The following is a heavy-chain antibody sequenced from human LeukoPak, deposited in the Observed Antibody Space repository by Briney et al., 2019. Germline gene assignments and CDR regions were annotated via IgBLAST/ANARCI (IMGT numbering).Heavy chain of an antibody. Sequence: PGRSLRLSCAASGFTFDDYATHWVRQAPGKGLEWVSGISWNSGSIGYADSVKGRFTISRDNAKNSLYLQMNSLRAEDTALYYCAKDKVPTGYDILTGYSDYWGQGTLVTVSS. D-gene: IGHD3-9*01. CDR1: GFTFDDYA. CDR3: AKDKVPTGYDILTGYSDY. J-gene: IGHJ4*02. CDR2: ISWNSGSI. V-gene: IGHV3-9*01.